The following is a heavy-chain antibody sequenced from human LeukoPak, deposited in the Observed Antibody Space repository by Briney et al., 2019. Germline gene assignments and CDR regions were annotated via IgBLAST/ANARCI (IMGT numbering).Heavy chain of an antibody. J-gene: IGHJ4*02. CDR1: GFTFSSYA. CDR3: AKDRTVVRGVTDY. V-gene: IGHV3-23*01. CDR2: ISGSGGST. D-gene: IGHD3-10*01. Sequence: PGGSLRLSCAASGFTFSSYAMSWVRQAPGKGLEWVSAISGSGGSTYYADSVKGRFTISRDNSKITLYLQMNSLRAEDTAVYYCAKDRTVVRGVTDYWGQGTLVTVSS.